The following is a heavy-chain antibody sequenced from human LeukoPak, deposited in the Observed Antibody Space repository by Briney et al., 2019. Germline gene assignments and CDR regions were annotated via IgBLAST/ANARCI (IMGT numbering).Heavy chain of an antibody. Sequence: GGSLRLSCAASGFTFSSYWMSWVRQAPGKGLEWVVNIKQDGSEKYYVDSVKGRFTISRDNAKNSLYLQMNSLRAEDTAVYYCARDECSGGSCYYYYYYGMDVWGKGTTVTVSS. CDR3: ARDECSGGSCYYYYYYGMDV. D-gene: IGHD2-15*01. V-gene: IGHV3-7*03. CDR1: GFTFSSYW. CDR2: IKQDGSEK. J-gene: IGHJ6*04.